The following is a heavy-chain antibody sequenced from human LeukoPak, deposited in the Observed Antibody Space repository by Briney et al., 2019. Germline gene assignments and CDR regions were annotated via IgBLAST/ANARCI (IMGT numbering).Heavy chain of an antibody. V-gene: IGHV1-2*02. CDR1: GYTFTGYY. D-gene: IGHD2-2*02. Sequence: EASVKVSCKVSGYTFTGYYMHWVRQAPGQGLEWMGWINPNRGGTNYAQKFQGRVTMTRDTSISTAYMELSRLRSDDTAVYYCARVGLYCSSTSCYSPPNWFDPWGQGTLVTVSS. CDR3: ARVGLYCSSTSCYSPPNWFDP. CDR2: INPNRGGT. J-gene: IGHJ5*02.